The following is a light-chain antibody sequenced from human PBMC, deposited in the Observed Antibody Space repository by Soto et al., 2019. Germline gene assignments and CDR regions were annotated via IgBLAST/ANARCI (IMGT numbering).Light chain of an antibody. CDR3: GAWDHSLNVGA. CDR2: DKN. Sequence: QSVLTQPPSVSAAPGQKVIISCSGSSSNIGSNYVSWYQQLPGTAPKLLIYDKNERPSGIPDRFSASKSGTSATLGITGLQTGDEADYYCGAWDHSLNVGAFGGGTKLTVL. V-gene: IGLV1-51*01. CDR1: SSNIGSNY. J-gene: IGLJ3*02.